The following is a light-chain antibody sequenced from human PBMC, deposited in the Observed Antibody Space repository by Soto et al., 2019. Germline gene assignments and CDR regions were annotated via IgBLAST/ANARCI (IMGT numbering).Light chain of an antibody. CDR3: SSYARNRDIR. CDR2: EVT. J-gene: IGLJ3*02. Sequence: QSALTQPPSASGSPGQSVAISCTGTSSDVGGYNSVSWYQQHPGKAPKLVIYEVTQRPSGVPARFAGSKSGNTASLTVSGLQAEDEADDFCSSYARNRDIRFGGGTELTVL. CDR1: SSDVGGYNS. V-gene: IGLV2-8*01.